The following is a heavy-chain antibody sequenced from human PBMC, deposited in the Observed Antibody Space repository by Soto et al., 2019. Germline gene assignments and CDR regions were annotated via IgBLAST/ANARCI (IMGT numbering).Heavy chain of an antibody. CDR3: AKVIWKKVMVEGAFVI. CDR2: ISGSGGST. J-gene: IGHJ3*02. CDR1: GFTFSSYA. V-gene: IGHV3-23*01. Sequence: EVQLLESGGGLVQPGGSLRLSCAASGFTFSSYAMIWVRQAPGKGLEWVSAISGSGGSTYYADSVKGRFTITRDNCKNTLYLQMKSLRAEDTAVYYCAKVIWKKVMVEGAFVIWGQGTMVTVSS. D-gene: IGHD3-16*02.